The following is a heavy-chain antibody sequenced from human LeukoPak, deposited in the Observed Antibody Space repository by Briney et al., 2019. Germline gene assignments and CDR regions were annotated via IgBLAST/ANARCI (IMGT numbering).Heavy chain of an antibody. V-gene: IGHV3-21*01. Sequence: GGPLRLSCAASGFTFSSYSMNWVRQAPGKGLEWVSSISSSSSYIYYADSVKGRFTISRDNAKNSLYLQMNSLRAEDTAVYYCARDSSGYDSAGFDYWGQGTLVTVSS. J-gene: IGHJ4*02. CDR1: GFTFSSYS. D-gene: IGHD3-22*01. CDR2: ISSSSSYI. CDR3: ARDSSGYDSAGFDY.